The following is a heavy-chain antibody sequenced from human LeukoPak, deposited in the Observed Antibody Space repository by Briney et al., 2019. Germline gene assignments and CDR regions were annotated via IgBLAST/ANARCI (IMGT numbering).Heavy chain of an antibody. J-gene: IGHJ4*02. CDR3: ARCVPEGTTTGFDY. CDR1: GSMFTSYW. D-gene: IGHD1-7*01. CDR2: IYPGDSDT. Sequence: RGASLQISCQGSGSMFTSYWIGWVRQLPGKGLEWMGIIYPGDSDTRYSPSFQGQVTISADKSISTPYLQWSSLKASDTAMYYCARCVPEGTTTGFDYWGQGTLVTVSS. V-gene: IGHV5-51*01.